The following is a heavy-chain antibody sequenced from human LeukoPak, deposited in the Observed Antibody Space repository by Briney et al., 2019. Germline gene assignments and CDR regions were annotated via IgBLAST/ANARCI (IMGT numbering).Heavy chain of an antibody. V-gene: IGHV4-39*01. D-gene: IGHD4-23*01. Sequence: SETLSLTCTVSGGSISSSNYYWGWIRQPPGKGLEWIASIFYSGSTYYNASLKSRVSISVDTSNNQFSLKLTSVTAADTAVYYCSRSFGGNPPDWYFDLWGRGTLVTVSS. CDR3: SRSFGGNPPDWYFDL. CDR2: IFYSGST. J-gene: IGHJ2*01. CDR1: GGSISSSNYY.